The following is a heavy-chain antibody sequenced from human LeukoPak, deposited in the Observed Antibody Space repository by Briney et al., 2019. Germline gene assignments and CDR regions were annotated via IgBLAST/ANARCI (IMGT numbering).Heavy chain of an antibody. CDR3: ARGGETGDRFLYYYYYMDV. CDR2: ISSSSSTI. CDR1: GFTFSSYS. V-gene: IGHV3-48*01. Sequence: GGSLRLSCAASGFTFSSYSMNWVRQAPGKGLEWVSYISSSSSTIYYADSVKGRFTISRDNAKNSLYLQMNSLRAEDTAVYYCARGGETGDRFLYYYYYMDVWGKGTTVTVS. J-gene: IGHJ6*03. D-gene: IGHD7-27*01.